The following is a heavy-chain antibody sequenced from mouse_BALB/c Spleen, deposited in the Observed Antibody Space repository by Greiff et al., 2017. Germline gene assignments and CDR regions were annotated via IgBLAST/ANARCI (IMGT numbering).Heavy chain of an antibody. J-gene: IGHJ3*01. V-gene: IGHV1S81*02. Sequence: QVQLQQSGAELVKPGASVKLSCKASGYTFTSYYMYWVKQRPGQGLEWIGEINPSNGGTNFNEKFKSKATLTVDKSSSTAYMQLSSLTSEDSAVYYCTRGDDYDSALFAYWGQGTLVTVSA. CDR1: GYTFTSYY. CDR3: TRGDDYDSALFAY. CDR2: INPSNGGT. D-gene: IGHD2-4*01.